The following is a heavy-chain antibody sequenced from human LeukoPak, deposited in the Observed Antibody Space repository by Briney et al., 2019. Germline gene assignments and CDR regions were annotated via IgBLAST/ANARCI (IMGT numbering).Heavy chain of an antibody. CDR1: GGSTSSYY. V-gene: IGHV4-4*07. Sequence: PSETLSLTCAVSGGSTSSYYWSWIRQPAGKGLEWIGRIYTSGSTNYNPSLKSRVTMSVDTSKNQFSLKLSSVTAADTAVYYCARLMTVAGYYYYMDVWGKGTTVTVSS. J-gene: IGHJ6*03. CDR2: IYTSGST. CDR3: ARLMTVAGYYYYMDV. D-gene: IGHD6-19*01.